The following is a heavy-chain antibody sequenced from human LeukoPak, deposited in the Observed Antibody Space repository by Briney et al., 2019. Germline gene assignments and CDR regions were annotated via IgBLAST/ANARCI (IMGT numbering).Heavy chain of an antibody. CDR1: GFTFSRSW. Sequence: GGSLRLSCADSGFTFSRSWMTWVRQAPGKGREWVANIKEDGSAQNYVDSVKGRFTISRDNAKNTLYLEMNSLRAEDTAVYYCARDAGYDRFDYWGQGTLVTVSS. CDR3: ARDAGYDRFDY. CDR2: IKEDGSAQ. V-gene: IGHV3-7*05. J-gene: IGHJ4*02. D-gene: IGHD3-22*01.